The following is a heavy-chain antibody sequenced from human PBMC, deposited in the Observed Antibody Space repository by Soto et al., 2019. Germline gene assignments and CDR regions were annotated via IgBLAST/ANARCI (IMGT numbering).Heavy chain of an antibody. J-gene: IGHJ6*02. CDR1: GDSVSSNSAA. V-gene: IGHV6-1*01. D-gene: IGHD3-10*01. CDR2: TYYRSKWYN. Sequence: QTLSLTCSISGDSVSSNSAAWNWIRQSPSRGLEWLGRTYYRSKWYNDYAVSVKSRITINPDTSKNQFSLQLNSVTPEDTAVYYCARSRVAEVVVRGVIIRLASDYYYYGMDVWGQGTTVTVSS. CDR3: ARSRVAEVVVRGVIIRLASDYYYYGMDV.